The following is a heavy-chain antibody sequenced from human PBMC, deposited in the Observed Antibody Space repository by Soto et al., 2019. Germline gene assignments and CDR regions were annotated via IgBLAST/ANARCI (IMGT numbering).Heavy chain of an antibody. CDR2: FIPLFGTA. CDR1: GWTFSNYA. Sequence: QVHLVQSGAEVKKPGSSVKVSCKASGWTFSNYAITWVRQAPGQGLEWMGGFIPLFGTADYAQKFQGRVTITADESTNTAYMELRSLKSEDTAVYYCARVPLGVGATPYTKYYYGMDVWGQGTTVTVSS. J-gene: IGHJ6*02. D-gene: IGHD1-26*01. CDR3: ARVPLGVGATPYTKYYYGMDV. V-gene: IGHV1-69*01.